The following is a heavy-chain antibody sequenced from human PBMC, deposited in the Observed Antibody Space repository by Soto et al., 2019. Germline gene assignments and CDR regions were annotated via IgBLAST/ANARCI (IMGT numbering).Heavy chain of an antibody. CDR1: GYTFTNYG. CDR3: ARDSDGSGSYYTDY. Sequence: ASVKVSCKASGYTFTNYGISWVRQAPGQGLEWMGWISAYKGDTNYAQNLRGRVTMTTDTSTNTAYMELRSLRDDDTAMYYCARDSDGSGSYYTDYWGPGTLVTVSS. J-gene: IGHJ4*02. V-gene: IGHV1-18*01. D-gene: IGHD3-10*01. CDR2: ISAYKGDT.